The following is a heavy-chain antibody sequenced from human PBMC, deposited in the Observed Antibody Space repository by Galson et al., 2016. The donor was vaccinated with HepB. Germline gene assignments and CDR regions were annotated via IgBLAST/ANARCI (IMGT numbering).Heavy chain of an antibody. D-gene: IGHD3-3*01. CDR2: IWYDGSNK. V-gene: IGHV3-33*01. Sequence: SLRLSCAASGFTFSNNGMHWVRQAPGKGLEWVAIIWYDGSNKYYVDSVKGRFTISRDNSKNTLSLQMNSLGAEDTAGYYCARDFSLLASSGESSIFGVPTYGMDVWGRGTAVTVSS. CDR3: ARDFSLLASSGESSIFGVPTYGMDV. J-gene: IGHJ6*02. CDR1: GFTFSNNG.